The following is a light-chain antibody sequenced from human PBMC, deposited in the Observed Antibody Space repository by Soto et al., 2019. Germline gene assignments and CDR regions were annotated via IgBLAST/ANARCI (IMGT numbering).Light chain of an antibody. CDR1: QGIRND. CDR2: AAS. CDR3: LQDYTYPST. Sequence: AVQMTQSPSSLSASVGDRVTITCRASQGIRNDLGWYQQKPGKAPKLLIYAASSLQSGVPSRFSVSGSGTDFTLTISSLQPEDFATYYCLQDYTYPSTFGPGTKVDIK. J-gene: IGKJ3*01. V-gene: IGKV1-6*01.